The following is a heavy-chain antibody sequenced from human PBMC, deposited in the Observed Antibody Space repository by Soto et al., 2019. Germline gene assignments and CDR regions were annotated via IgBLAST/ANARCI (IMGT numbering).Heavy chain of an antibody. Sequence: EVQLLGSGGGLAQPGGSLTVSCTASGFNFSNSAMAWVRQAPGKGLEWVSAIAPSGRRAFYADSVKGRFTTSRDNSKKTVYLEMNSLRVEDTAVYHCAKSPSRAPYGMDVWGQGTTVTVSS. CDR1: GFNFSNSA. J-gene: IGHJ6*02. D-gene: IGHD6-6*01. CDR3: AKSPSRAPYGMDV. V-gene: IGHV3-23*01. CDR2: IAPSGRRA.